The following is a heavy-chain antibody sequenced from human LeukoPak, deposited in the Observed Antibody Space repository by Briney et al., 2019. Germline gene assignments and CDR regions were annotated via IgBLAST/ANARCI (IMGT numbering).Heavy chain of an antibody. Sequence: GGSLRLSCAASGFTFTSYSMNWVRQAPGKGLEWVSTISGGGGSTCYADSVKGRFTMSRDSSKNTLYLQMNSLGADDTAVYYCAREVISTPSYFDYWGQGILVTVSS. D-gene: IGHD2-2*01. CDR2: ISGGGGST. CDR1: GFTFTSYS. V-gene: IGHV3-23*01. CDR3: AREVISTPSYFDY. J-gene: IGHJ4*02.